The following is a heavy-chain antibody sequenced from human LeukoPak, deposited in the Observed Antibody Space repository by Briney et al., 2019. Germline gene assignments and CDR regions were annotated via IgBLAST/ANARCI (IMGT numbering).Heavy chain of an antibody. J-gene: IGHJ4*02. D-gene: IGHD6-6*01. CDR3: ASVAARWGFDY. V-gene: IGHV1-46*01. Sequence: ASVKGSWRKCGYTFTSEYIHCGRNTPRKGLEWMGIINPSGGSTSYAQKFQGRVTMTRDMSTSTVYMELSSLRSEDTAVYYCASVAARWGFDYWGQGTLVTVSS. CDR2: INPSGGST. CDR1: GYTFTSEY.